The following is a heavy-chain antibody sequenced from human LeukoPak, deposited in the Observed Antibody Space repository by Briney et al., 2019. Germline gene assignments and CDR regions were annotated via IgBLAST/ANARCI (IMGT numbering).Heavy chain of an antibody. CDR3: ATVDYYYYGMDV. CDR1: GGSISSSSYY. Sequence: NTSETLSLTCTVSGGSISSSSYYWGWIRQPPGKGLGWIGSVYYSGSTYYNPSLKSRVTISVDTSKNQFSLKLSSVTAADTAVYYCATVDYYYYGMDVWGQGTTVTVSS. J-gene: IGHJ6*02. V-gene: IGHV4-39*01. CDR2: VYYSGST.